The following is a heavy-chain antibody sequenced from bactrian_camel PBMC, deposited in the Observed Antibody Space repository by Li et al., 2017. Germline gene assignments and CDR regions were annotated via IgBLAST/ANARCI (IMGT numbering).Heavy chain of an antibody. CDR2: IGSDKAT. J-gene: IGHJ4*01. CDR1: GYFDDDHC. D-gene: IGHD2*01. V-gene: IGHV3S53*01. CDR3: GTNKYCRGSACCNTDFSH. Sequence: VQLVESGGGSVQAGTSLTLTCSGYFDDDHCMGWFRQVPGKQREKVALIGSDKATHYSQSVKGRFTISKDSAKNTLYLQMNDLKPEDTAMYYCGTNKYCRGSACCNTDFSHWGQGTQVTVS.